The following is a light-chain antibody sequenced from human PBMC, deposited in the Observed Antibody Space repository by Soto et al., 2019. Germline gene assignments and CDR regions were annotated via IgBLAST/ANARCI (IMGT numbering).Light chain of an antibody. CDR3: QQYGSSPLT. V-gene: IGKV3-20*01. J-gene: IGKJ4*01. CDR2: VAS. CDR1: QSVSKNF. Sequence: EIVLTQSPGTLSLSPGERATLSCRASQSVSKNFLAWYQQKPGQAPRLLISVASNRATGIPDRFSGSGSGTDFSLTIDRLEPEDLAVYFCQQYGSSPLTFGGGTKVAIK.